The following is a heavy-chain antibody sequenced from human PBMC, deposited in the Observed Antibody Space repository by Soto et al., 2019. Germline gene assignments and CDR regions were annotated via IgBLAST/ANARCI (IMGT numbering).Heavy chain of an antibody. CDR2: VYHDGAT. CDR1: GDSISSDKW. D-gene: IGHD2-15*01. Sequence: QVQLQESGPRLVEPSGTLSLTCTVSGDSISSDKWWSWVRQSPGKGLEWIGEVYHDGATNYNPSFKSRGTESRDKANNQFALELTSVPAADTATYSCARIPCGGGACYSAFDVWGQGTTVTVSS. CDR3: ARIPCGGGACYSAFDV. J-gene: IGHJ3*01. V-gene: IGHV4-4*02.